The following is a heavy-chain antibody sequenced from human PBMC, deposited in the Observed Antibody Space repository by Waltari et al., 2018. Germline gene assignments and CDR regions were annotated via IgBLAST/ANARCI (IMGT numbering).Heavy chain of an antibody. CDR1: GITFSTYG. Sequence: QVQLVESGGGVVQPGRSLRLSCAASGITFSTYGMHWVRQAPGKGLEWVAIIYYDGSRKYYADSVRGRFTISRDNAKNSLYLQMNSLRAEDMALYYCAKDVYSSGWYYFDYWGQGTLVTVSS. J-gene: IGHJ4*02. V-gene: IGHV3-30*18. D-gene: IGHD6-19*01. CDR2: IYYDGSRK. CDR3: AKDVYSSGWYYFDY.